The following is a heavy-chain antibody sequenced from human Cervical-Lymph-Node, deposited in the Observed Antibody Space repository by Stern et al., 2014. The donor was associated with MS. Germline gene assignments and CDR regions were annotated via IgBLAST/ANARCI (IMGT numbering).Heavy chain of an antibody. CDR2: LNTKTGNP. Sequence: HVQLVQSGSELKKPGASVKVSCKASGYNLTTFAINWVRQAPGQGLEWMGWLNTKTGNPTFAQGFTGRFVFSLDASINTAYLQIISLKAEDSAVYYCATWGAGSSPPLFYWGQGTLVTVSS. CDR3: ATWGAGSSPPLFY. V-gene: IGHV7-4-1*02. CDR1: GYNLTTFA. J-gene: IGHJ4*02. D-gene: IGHD6-6*01.